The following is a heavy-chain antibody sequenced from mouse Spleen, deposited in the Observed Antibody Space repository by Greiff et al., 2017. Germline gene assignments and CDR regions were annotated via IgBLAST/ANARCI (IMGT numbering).Heavy chain of an antibody. CDR3: ARHPNIGMDY. V-gene: IGHV5-9-3*01. J-gene: IGHJ4*01. CDR1: GFTFSSYA. Sequence: EVHLVESGGGLVKLGGSLKLSCAASGFTFSSYAMSWVRQTPEKRLEWVATISSGGGNTYYPDSVKGRFTISRDNAKNTLYLQMSSLKSEDTAMYYCARHPNIGMDYWGQGTSVTVSS. CDR2: ISSGGGNT.